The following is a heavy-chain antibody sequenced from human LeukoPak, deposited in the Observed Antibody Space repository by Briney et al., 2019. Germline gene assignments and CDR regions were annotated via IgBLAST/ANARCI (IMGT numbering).Heavy chain of an antibody. J-gene: IGHJ4*02. CDR1: GFTFDDYA. Sequence: GGSLRLSCAASGFTFDDYAVHWVRQAPGKGLEWVSGISWNSGSIGYADSVKGRFTISRDNAKNSLYLQMNSLRAEDTALYYCAKDRFSGSSSWYDYWGQGTLVTVSS. V-gene: IGHV3-9*01. CDR2: ISWNSGSI. D-gene: IGHD6-13*01. CDR3: AKDRFSGSSSWYDY.